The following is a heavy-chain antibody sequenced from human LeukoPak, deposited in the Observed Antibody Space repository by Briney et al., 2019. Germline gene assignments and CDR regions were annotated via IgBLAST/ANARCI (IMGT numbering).Heavy chain of an antibody. J-gene: IGHJ4*02. CDR3: ARGSGSSWYFYFDY. Sequence: AGSLRLSCAASGFTFSSYEMNWVRQAPGKGREWVSYISSSGSTIYYADSVKSRFTISTDNAKNSVYLQMNSLRAEDTAFYCARGSGSSWYFYFDYWGQGTLVTVSS. V-gene: IGHV3-48*03. CDR1: GFTFSSYE. CDR2: ISSSGSTI. D-gene: IGHD6-13*01.